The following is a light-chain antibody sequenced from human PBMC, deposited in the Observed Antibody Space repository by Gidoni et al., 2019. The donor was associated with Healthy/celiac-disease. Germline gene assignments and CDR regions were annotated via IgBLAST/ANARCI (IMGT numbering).Light chain of an antibody. CDR2: GAS. J-gene: IGKJ2*01. CDR3: QQYGSSPRYT. V-gene: IGKV3-20*01. CDR1: QSVSSSY. Sequence: EIVLTQSPGTLSLSPGERATLSCRASQSVSSSYLAWYQQKPGKAPRLLIYGASSRATGIPDRFSGSGSGTDFTITISRLEPEDFAVYYCQQYGSSPRYTFXQXTKLEIK.